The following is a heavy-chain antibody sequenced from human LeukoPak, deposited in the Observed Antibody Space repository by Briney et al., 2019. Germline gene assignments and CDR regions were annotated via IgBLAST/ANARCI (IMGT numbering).Heavy chain of an antibody. Sequence: GGSLRLSCAASGFTFSSYSMNWVRQAPGKGLEWVSYISSSSSTIYYADSVKGRFTISRDDAKNSLYLQMNSLRAEDTAVYYCARELITMVRGVIARPFDYWGQGTLVTVSS. CDR2: ISSSSSTI. CDR3: ARELITMVRGVIARPFDY. J-gene: IGHJ4*02. D-gene: IGHD3-10*01. CDR1: GFTFSSYS. V-gene: IGHV3-48*04.